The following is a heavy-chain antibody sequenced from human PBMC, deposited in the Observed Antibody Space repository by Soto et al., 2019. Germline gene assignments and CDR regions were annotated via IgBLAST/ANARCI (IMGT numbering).Heavy chain of an antibody. J-gene: IGHJ4*02. D-gene: IGHD2-2*01. CDR1: VFYFNNYG. Sequence: PWGPLRLAGAVSVFYFNNYGINWVRQPPGKGLEWVSSVSKSDYTYYSDSVRGRFTISRDNAKNSVSLQMNSLRAEDTAVYYCAREDSIIIPAVSDFWGQGTLVTVSS. V-gene: IGHV3-21*01. CDR2: VSKSDYT. CDR3: AREDSIIIPAVSDF.